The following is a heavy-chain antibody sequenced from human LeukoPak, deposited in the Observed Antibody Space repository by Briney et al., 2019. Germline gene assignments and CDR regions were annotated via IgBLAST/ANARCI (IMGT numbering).Heavy chain of an antibody. CDR3: AGGFWSGYYTS. D-gene: IGHD3-3*01. CDR1: GVSISSYY. J-gene: IGHJ5*02. Sequence: SETLSLTCTVSGVSISSYYWTWIRQPPGKGLEWIGYIYTSGSTNYNPSLKSRLTISVDTSKNQFSLKLSSVTAADTAVYYCAGGFWSGYYTSWGQGTLVTVSS. V-gene: IGHV4-4*09. CDR2: IYTSGST.